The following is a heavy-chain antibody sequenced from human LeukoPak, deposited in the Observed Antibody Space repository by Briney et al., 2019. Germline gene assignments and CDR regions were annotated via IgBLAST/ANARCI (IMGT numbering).Heavy chain of an antibody. J-gene: IGHJ4*02. CDR1: GYTFTSYG. CDR3: ARARSLRMGEGEDY. Sequence: ASVKVSCKASGYTFTSYGISWVRQAPGQGLEWMGWISAYNGNTNYAQELQGRVTMTTDTSTSTAYMELRSLRSDDTAVYYCARARSLRMGEGEDYWGQGTLVTVSS. CDR2: ISAYNGNT. D-gene: IGHD3-16*01. V-gene: IGHV1-18*01.